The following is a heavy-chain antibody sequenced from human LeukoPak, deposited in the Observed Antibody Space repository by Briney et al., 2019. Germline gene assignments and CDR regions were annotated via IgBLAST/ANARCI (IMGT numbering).Heavy chain of an antibody. D-gene: IGHD2-8*01. V-gene: IGHV1-18*01. J-gene: IGHJ4*02. Sequence: ASVKVSCKASGYTFDNYFISWVRRAPGQGLEWVGWISPHSHTTHYAEKVQGRVTMTTDTSTTTVYMELRSLRSDDTAVYFCARGQSMYYWGQGTLVTVSS. CDR1: GYTFDNYF. CDR3: ARGQSMYY. CDR2: ISPHSHTT.